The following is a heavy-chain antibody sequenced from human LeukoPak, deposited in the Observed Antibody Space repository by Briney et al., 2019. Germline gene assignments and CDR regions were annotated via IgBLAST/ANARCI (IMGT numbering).Heavy chain of an antibody. CDR2: IIPIFGTA. Sequence: ASVKVSCKASGGTFSSYAISWVRQAPGQGLEWMGGIIPIFGTANYAQKFQGRVTITADESTSTAYMELSSLRSEDTAVYYCARLDEYSSSSRYYGMDVWGQGTTVTVSS. J-gene: IGHJ6*02. V-gene: IGHV1-69*13. D-gene: IGHD6-6*01. CDR3: ARLDEYSSSSRYYGMDV. CDR1: GGTFSSYA.